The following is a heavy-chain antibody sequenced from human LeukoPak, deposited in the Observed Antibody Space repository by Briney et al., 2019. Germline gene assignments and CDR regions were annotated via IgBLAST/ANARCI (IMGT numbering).Heavy chain of an antibody. D-gene: IGHD3-3*01. CDR3: AKDTELRSGYYYYMYV. V-gene: IGHV3-66*02. J-gene: IGHJ6*03. CDR2: IYSGGST. Sequence: GGSLRLSCAASGFTVSSNYMSWVRQAPGKGLEWVSIIYSGGSTYYADSVKGRFTISRDNSKNTLYLQMNSLRAEDTAVYYCAKDTELRSGYYYYMYVWGKGTTVTVSS. CDR1: GFTVSSNY.